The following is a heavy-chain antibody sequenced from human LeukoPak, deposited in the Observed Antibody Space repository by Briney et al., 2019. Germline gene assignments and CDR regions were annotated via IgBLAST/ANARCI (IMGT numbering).Heavy chain of an antibody. CDR3: ARDETTVDYYYMDV. J-gene: IGHJ6*03. Sequence: GGSLRLSCAASGFTFSSYEMHWVRQAPGKGLEWVSYISSSGSTIYYADSVKGRFTISRDNSKNTLYLQMNSLRAEDTAVYYCARDETTVDYYYMDVWGKGTTVTISS. CDR1: GFTFSSYE. V-gene: IGHV3-48*03. CDR2: ISSSGSTI. D-gene: IGHD4-11*01.